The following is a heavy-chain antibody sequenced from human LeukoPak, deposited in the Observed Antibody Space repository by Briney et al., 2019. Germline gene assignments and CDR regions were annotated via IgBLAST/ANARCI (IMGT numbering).Heavy chain of an antibody. Sequence: SETLSLTCTVSGGSISSYYWSWIRQPPGKGLEWIGYIYYSGSTNCNPSLKSRATISVDTSKNQFSLKLTSMTAADTAVYYCARHLDSYGYNVGDYWGQGTLVTVSS. J-gene: IGHJ4*02. V-gene: IGHV4-59*08. CDR1: GGSISSYY. CDR3: ARHLDSYGYNVGDY. CDR2: IYYSGST. D-gene: IGHD5-18*01.